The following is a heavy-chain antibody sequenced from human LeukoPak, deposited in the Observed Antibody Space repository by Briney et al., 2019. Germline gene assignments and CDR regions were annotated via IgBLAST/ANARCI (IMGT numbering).Heavy chain of an antibody. Sequence: GGSLRLSCAASGFTFSSYLMHWVRQAPGTGLVSVPRINTDGSSTSYADSVKGRFTISRDNAKNTLYLQMNSLRAEDTAVYYCARDGGYCSSTSCYGYNWFDPWGQGTLVTVSS. CDR2: INTDGSST. J-gene: IGHJ5*02. CDR1: GFTFSSYL. CDR3: ARDGGYCSSTSCYGYNWFDP. D-gene: IGHD2-2*01. V-gene: IGHV3-74*01.